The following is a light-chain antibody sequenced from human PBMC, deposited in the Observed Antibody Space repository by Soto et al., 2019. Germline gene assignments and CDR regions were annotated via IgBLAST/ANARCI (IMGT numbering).Light chain of an antibody. V-gene: IGKV1-39*01. CDR2: AAS. J-gene: IGKJ4*01. Sequence: DIQMTQSPSSLSASVGDRVTITCRASQSISSYLHWYQQKPGKAPKLLIYAASSMESGVPSRFSGSGSGTDFTLTISSLQPEDFATYYCQRSFSSPLTFGGGTKVEIK. CDR1: QSISSY. CDR3: QRSFSSPLT.